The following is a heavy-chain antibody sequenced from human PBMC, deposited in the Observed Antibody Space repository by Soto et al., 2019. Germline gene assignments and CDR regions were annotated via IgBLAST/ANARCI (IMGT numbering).Heavy chain of an antibody. J-gene: IGHJ4*02. CDR1: GFTFSAYA. CDR3: AKGGRQWLVTSDFNY. D-gene: IGHD6-19*01. V-gene: IGHV3-30*18. CDR2: VSHDGRNT. Sequence: VQLVESGGGVVQPGRSLRLSCAASGFTFSAYAMHWVRQAPGKGLEWVAVVSHDGRNTHYADSVKGRLTISRDSSKNTVSLEMTSLRAEDTAVYYCAKGGRQWLVTSDFNYWCQGALVTVSS.